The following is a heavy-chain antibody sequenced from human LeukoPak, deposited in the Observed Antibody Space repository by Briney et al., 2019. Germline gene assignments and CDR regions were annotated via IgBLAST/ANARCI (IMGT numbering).Heavy chain of an antibody. CDR1: GGSISSYY. J-gene: IGHJ3*02. CDR2: IYYSGST. CDR3: ASMEEMAFDI. Sequence: PSETLSLTCTVSGGSISSYYWSWIRQPPGKGLEWIGYIYYSGSTNYNPSLKSRVTISVDTSKNQFSLKLSSVTAADTAVYYCASMEEMAFDIWGQGTMVTVSS. D-gene: IGHD5-24*01. V-gene: IGHV4-59*01.